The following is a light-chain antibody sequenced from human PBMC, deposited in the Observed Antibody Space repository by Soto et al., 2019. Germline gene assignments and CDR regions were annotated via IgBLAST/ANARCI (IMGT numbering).Light chain of an antibody. J-gene: IGKJ1*01. CDR1: QTVSVNY. CDR3: KQYSASPPWT. Sequence: EIVLTQSPGTLSLSPGERATLSCRASQTVSVNYLAWYQQKPGQAPRLLIYGASSRATGIPDRFSGSGSGTDFSLTISRLEPEDFAVYYCKQYSASPPWTFGQGTKVEIK. V-gene: IGKV3-20*01. CDR2: GAS.